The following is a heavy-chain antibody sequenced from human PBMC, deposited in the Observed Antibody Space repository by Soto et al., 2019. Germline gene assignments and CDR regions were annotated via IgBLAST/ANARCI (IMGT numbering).Heavy chain of an antibody. CDR3: ARATMVRGAAYNWFDP. Sequence: QVQLQESGPGLVKPSQTLSLTCTVSGGSISSGGYYWSWIRQHPGKGLEWIGYIYYSGSTYYNPSLMSRVTISVDTSKNQFSLKLSSVTAADTAVYYCARATMVRGAAYNWFDPWGQGTLVTVSS. J-gene: IGHJ5*02. CDR2: IYYSGST. D-gene: IGHD3-10*01. CDR1: GGSISSGGYY. V-gene: IGHV4-31*03.